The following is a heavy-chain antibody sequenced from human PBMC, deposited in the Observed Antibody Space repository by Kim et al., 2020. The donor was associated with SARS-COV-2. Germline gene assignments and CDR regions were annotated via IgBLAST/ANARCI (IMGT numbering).Heavy chain of an antibody. J-gene: IGHJ4*02. CDR1: GFTFSSYA. V-gene: IGHV3-23*01. CDR2: ISGSGGST. D-gene: IGHD3-10*01. Sequence: GGSLRLSCAASGFTFSSYAMSWVRQAPGKGLEWVSAISGSGGSTYYADSVKGRFTISRYNSKNTLYLQMNSLRAEDTAVYYCAKVSVVLGYYYGSGSYPFDYWGQGTLVTVSS. CDR3: AKVSVVLGYYYGSGSYPFDY.